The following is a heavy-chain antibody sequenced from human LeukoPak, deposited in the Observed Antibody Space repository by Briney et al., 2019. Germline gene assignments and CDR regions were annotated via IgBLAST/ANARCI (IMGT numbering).Heavy chain of an antibody. D-gene: IGHD3-9*01. V-gene: IGHV3-23*01. CDR3: AKWGDYDILTGYYDSDY. CDR2: VSGRDDSI. J-gene: IGHJ4*02. Sequence: GASLRLSCAASGFTFSNYAMSWVRQAPGKGLEWVSAVSGRDDSIYYADSVKGRFTISRDNSKNTLYLQMNSLRAEDTAVYYCAKWGDYDILTGYYDSDYWGQGTLVTVSS. CDR1: GFTFSNYA.